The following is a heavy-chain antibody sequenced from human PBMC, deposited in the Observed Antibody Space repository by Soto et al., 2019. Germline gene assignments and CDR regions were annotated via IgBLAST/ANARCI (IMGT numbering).Heavy chain of an antibody. CDR2: IYYSGST. CDR1: GGSISSYY. D-gene: IGHD2-15*01. Sequence: TSETLSLTCTVSGGSISSYYWSWIRQPPGKGQERIGYIYYSGSTNYNPSLKSRVTISVDTSKNQFSLKLSSVTAADTAVYYCARLSHGGYCSGGSCPYYYYMDVWGKGTTVTVSS. CDR3: ARLSHGGYCSGGSCPYYYYMDV. V-gene: IGHV4-59*08. J-gene: IGHJ6*03.